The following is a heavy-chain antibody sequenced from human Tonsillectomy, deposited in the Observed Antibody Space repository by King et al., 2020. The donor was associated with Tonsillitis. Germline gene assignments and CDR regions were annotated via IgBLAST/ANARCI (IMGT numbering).Heavy chain of an antibody. CDR2: ISYDGVNK. Sequence: VQLVESGGGVVQLGRSLRLSCAASGFSFSNYGMHWVRQAPGKGLEWVALISYDGVNKYYADSVKGRFTISRDNSKNTLYLQVNSLRAEDTAVYYCARERRAYYYGSGTYFQAFDYWGQGTLVTVSS. CDR1: GFSFSNYG. D-gene: IGHD3-10*01. J-gene: IGHJ4*02. V-gene: IGHV3-30*05. CDR3: ARERRAYYYGSGTYFQAFDY.